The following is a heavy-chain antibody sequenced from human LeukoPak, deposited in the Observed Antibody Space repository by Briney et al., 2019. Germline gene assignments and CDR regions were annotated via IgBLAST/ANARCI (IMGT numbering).Heavy chain of an antibody. CDR3: ARRRYSGYDLFDY. CDR2: MNPNSGNT. CDR1: GYTFTSYD. V-gene: IGHV1-8*03. D-gene: IGHD5-12*01. Sequence: ASVKVPCKASGYTFTSYDINWVRQATGQGLEWMGWMNPNSGNTGYAQKFQGRVTITRNTSISTAYMELSSLRSEDTAVYYCARRRYSGYDLFDYWGQGTLVTVSS. J-gene: IGHJ4*02.